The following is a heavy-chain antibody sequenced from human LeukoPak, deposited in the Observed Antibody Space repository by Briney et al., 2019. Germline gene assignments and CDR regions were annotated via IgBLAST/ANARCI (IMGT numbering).Heavy chain of an antibody. J-gene: IGHJ4*02. D-gene: IGHD1-26*01. Sequence: PSETLSLTCTVSGGSISSSSYYWGWIRQPPGKGLEWIGSIYYSGSTYYNPSLKSRVTISVDTSKNQFSLKLSSVTAADTAVYYCARHLVSGSYNYYFDYWGREPWSPSPQ. CDR1: GGSISSSSYY. CDR3: ARHLVSGSYNYYFDY. V-gene: IGHV4-39*01. CDR2: IYYSGST.